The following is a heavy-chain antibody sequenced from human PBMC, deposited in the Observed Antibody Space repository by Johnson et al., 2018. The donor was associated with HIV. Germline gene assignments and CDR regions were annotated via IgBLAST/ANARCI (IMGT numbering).Heavy chain of an antibody. D-gene: IGHD1-26*01. CDR3: AREVGITWGLRGGLVFDI. J-gene: IGHJ3*02. CDR1: GFTFDDYG. Sequence: VQLVESGGGVVRPGGSLRLSCAASGFTFDDYGMSWVRQAPGKGLAWVSGISWNSGSIGYADSVKGRLTISRDNAKNPLYLQMNGLRAEDTALYYCAREVGITWGLRGGLVFDIWGQGTMVTVSS. CDR2: ISWNSGSI. V-gene: IGHV3-20*04.